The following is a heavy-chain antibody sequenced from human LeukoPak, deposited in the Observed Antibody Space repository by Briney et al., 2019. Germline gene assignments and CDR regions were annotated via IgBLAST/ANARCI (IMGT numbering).Heavy chain of an antibody. CDR2: INPNTGGT. D-gene: IGHD6-19*01. V-gene: IGHV1-2*04. Sequence: ASVTVSCKASGYTFTDYYIHCVRQAPGQGLEGMGWINPNTGGTNYAQKFQGWVTMPRDTSIATAYMELSSLTSDDTAVYYCVRLGLAGDFEYWGQGTLVTVSS. CDR3: VRLGLAGDFEY. J-gene: IGHJ4*02. CDR1: GYTFTDYY.